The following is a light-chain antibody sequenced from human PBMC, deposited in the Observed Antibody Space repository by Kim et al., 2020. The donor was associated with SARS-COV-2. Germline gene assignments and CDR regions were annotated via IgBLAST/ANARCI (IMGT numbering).Light chain of an antibody. V-gene: IGLV3-25*03. CDR3: QSGDNSGTYV. Sequence: SYELTQPPSVSVSPGQTARMTCSGDILSKQFAYWYQQKPGQAPVLVIYKDTERPSGIPERFSGSSSGTIVTLTISGVQAQDEADYYCQSGDNSGTYVFGT. J-gene: IGLJ1*01. CDR2: KDT. CDR1: ILSKQF.